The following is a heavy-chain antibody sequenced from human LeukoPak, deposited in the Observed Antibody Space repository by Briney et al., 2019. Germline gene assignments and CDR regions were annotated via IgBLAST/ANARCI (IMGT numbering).Heavy chain of an antibody. J-gene: IGHJ6*02. D-gene: IGHD3-3*01. CDR1: GGSFSGYY. CDR2: INHSGST. Sequence: SETLSLTCAAYGGSFSGYYWSWIRQPPGKGLEWIGEINHSGSTNYNPSLKSRVTISVDTSKNQFSLKLSSVTAADTAVYYCARDRPVLRFLEWFDYYGMDVWGQGTTVTVSS. V-gene: IGHV4-34*01. CDR3: ARDRPVLRFLEWFDYYGMDV.